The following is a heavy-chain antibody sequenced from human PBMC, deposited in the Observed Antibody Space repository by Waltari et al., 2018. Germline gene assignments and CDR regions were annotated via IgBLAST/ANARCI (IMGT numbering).Heavy chain of an antibody. CDR1: GFPFGTYS. J-gene: IGHJ4*02. Sequence: EVQLLESGGGLVTPGGSLRPSCEASGFPFGTYSLNWVRQAPGKGLEWVSSISPDSSYIYYAGSVKGRFTISRDNAKNSLYVQMSSLRAEDTAVYYCARVSGRLERYSDLDYWGQGTLVTVSS. CDR2: ISPDSSYI. CDR3: ARVSGRLERYSDLDY. V-gene: IGHV3-21*01. D-gene: IGHD1-1*01.